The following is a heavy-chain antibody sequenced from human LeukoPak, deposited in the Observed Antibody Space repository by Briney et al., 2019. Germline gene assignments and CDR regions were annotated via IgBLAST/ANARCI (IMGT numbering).Heavy chain of an antibody. J-gene: IGHJ6*03. CDR3: ARESVRFEWELHTYYYYYMDV. CDR1: GGTFSSYA. V-gene: IGHV1-69*06. D-gene: IGHD1-26*01. CDR2: IIPIFGTA. Sequence: ASVKVSCKASGGTFSSYAISWVRQAPGQGLEWMGGIIPIFGTANYAQKFQGRVTITADKSTSTAYMELSRLRSDDTAVYYCARESVRFEWELHTYYYYYMDVWGKGTTVTVSS.